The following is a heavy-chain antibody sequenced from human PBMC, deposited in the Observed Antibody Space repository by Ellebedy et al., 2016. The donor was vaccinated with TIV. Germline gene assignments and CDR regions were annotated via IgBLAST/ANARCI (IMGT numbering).Heavy chain of an antibody. V-gene: IGHV4-30-2*03. J-gene: IGHJ4*02. D-gene: IGHD5-12*01. CDR2: IYHSGST. CDR1: GGSISSGGYS. CDR3: ARLEVDIVATTLDY. Sequence: SETLSLXXAVSGGSISSGGYSWSWIRQPPGKGLEWIGYIYHSGSTYYNPSLKSRVTISVDTSKNQFSLKLSSVTAADTAVYYCARLEVDIVATTLDYWGQGTLVTVSS.